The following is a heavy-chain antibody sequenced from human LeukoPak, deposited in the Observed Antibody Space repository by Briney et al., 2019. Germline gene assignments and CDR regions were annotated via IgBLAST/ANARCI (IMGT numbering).Heavy chain of an antibody. J-gene: IGHJ3*02. CDR2: INHSGST. CDR1: GGSFSGYY. V-gene: IGHV4-34*01. Sequence: SETLSLTCAVYGGSFSGYYWSWIRQPPGKGLEWIGEINHSGSTNYNPSLKSRVTISVDTSKNQFSLKLSSVTAADTAVYYCARRKGAFDIWGQGTMVTVSS. CDR3: ARRKGAFDI.